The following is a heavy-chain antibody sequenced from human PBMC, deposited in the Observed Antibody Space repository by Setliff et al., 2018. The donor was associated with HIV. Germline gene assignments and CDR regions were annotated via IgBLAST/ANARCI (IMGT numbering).Heavy chain of an antibody. CDR3: TGDYNSGSYRFDY. Sequence: LSLTCAVSGDSMSGYYWSWIRQSPGKKLEWIGYIHTSGSTNYNPSFRSRVTLLLDTSKNQFSLKLTSVTAADAAVYYCTGDYNSGSYRFDYWGQGTPVTV. CDR2: IHTSGST. CDR1: GDSMSGYY. V-gene: IGHV4-4*08. J-gene: IGHJ4*02. D-gene: IGHD3-10*01.